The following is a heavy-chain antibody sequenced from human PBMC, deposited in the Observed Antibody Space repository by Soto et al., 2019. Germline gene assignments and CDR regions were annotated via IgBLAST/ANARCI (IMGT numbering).Heavy chain of an antibody. Sequence: EVQLLESGGGLVQPGGSLRLSCAASGFSFSSYAMSWLRQVSGKGLEWVSAISGSGGNTYYADSVKGRFTISRDNSKNTLYVQMNSLRAEDTAVYYCAKIPHGGDAFDIWGQGTKVSVSS. D-gene: IGHD2-21*01. CDR3: AKIPHGGDAFDI. CDR1: GFSFSSYA. V-gene: IGHV3-23*01. J-gene: IGHJ3*02. CDR2: ISGSGGNT.